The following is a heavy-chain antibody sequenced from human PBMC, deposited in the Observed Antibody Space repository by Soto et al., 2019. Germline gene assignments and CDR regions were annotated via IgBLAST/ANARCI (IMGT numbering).Heavy chain of an antibody. D-gene: IGHD5-18*01. J-gene: IGHJ4*02. CDR2: ISNSGNTI. Sequence: QVQLVASGGGLVRPGESLTLSCAGSGFTVTDSYMTWLRQAPGKAPEWISYISNSGNTIYFAASVKGRFTLSRDSATNSLHLHMTSLRDEDTAVYYCVIIPDTAIQLWSEYFFDNWGQGTLVTVSS. CDR1: GFTVTDSY. CDR3: VIIPDTAIQLWSEYFFDN. V-gene: IGHV3-11*01.